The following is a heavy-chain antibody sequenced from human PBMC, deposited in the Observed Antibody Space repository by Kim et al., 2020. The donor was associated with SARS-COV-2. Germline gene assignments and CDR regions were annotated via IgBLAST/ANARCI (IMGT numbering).Heavy chain of an antibody. CDR3: ARHVWYYDSSLNDAFDI. J-gene: IGHJ3*02. V-gene: IGHV4-39*01. Sequence: SETLSLTCTVSGGSISSSSYYWGWIRQHPGKGLEWIGSIYYSGSTYYNPSLKSRVTISVDTSKNQFSLKLSSVTAADTAVYYCARHVWYYDSSLNDAFDIWGQGTMVTVSS. CDR1: GGSISSSSYY. CDR2: IYYSGST. D-gene: IGHD3-22*01.